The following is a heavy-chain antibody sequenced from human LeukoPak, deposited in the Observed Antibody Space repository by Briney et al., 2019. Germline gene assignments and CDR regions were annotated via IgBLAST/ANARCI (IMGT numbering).Heavy chain of an antibody. D-gene: IGHD3-10*01. J-gene: IGHJ4*02. CDR3: ARAGSGSYRALDY. CDR2: IYYSGST. Sequence: PSETLSLTCTVSGGSISSSSYYWGWIRQPPGKGLEWIGSIYYSGSTYYNPSLKSRVTISVDTSKNQFSLKLSSVTAADTAVYYCARAGSGSYRALDYWGQGTLVTVSS. V-gene: IGHV4-39*07. CDR1: GGSISSSSYY.